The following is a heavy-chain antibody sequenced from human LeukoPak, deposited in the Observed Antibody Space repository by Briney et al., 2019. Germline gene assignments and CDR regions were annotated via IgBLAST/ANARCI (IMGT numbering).Heavy chain of an antibody. CDR1: GFTFDDYA. J-gene: IGHJ3*02. CDR3: AKDKGSSGYDQLII. CDR2: ISWDGGST. V-gene: IGHV3-43D*03. D-gene: IGHD5-12*01. Sequence: PGGSLRLSCAASGFTFDDYAMHWARQAPGKGLEWVSLISWDGGSTYYADSVKGRFTISRDNSKNSLYLQMNSLRAEDTALYYCAKDKGSSGYDQLIIWGQGTMVTVSS.